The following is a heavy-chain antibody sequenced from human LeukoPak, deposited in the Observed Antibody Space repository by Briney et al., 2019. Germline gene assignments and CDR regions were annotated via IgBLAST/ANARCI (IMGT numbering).Heavy chain of an antibody. CDR2: IYHSGST. CDR3: ARHGVAAAIDY. D-gene: IGHD6-13*01. CDR1: GYSISSGYY. Sequence: SETLSLTCAVSGYSISSGYYWGRIRQPPGKGLEWIGSIYHSGSTYYSPSLKSRVTISVDTSKNQFSLKLSSVTAADTAVYYCARHGVAAAIDYLGQGTLVTVSS. J-gene: IGHJ4*02. V-gene: IGHV4-38-2*01.